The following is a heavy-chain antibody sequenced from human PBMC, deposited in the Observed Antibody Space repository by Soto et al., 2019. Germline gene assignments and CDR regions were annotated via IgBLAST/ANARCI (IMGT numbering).Heavy chain of an antibody. D-gene: IGHD3-3*01. CDR1: GGTISGYY. V-gene: IGHV4-4*07. CDR2: IYSSGST. CDR3: ARGQRFSDWFDP. J-gene: IGHJ5*02. Sequence: SETLSLTCTVTGGTISGYYWTWIRQSAGGGLEWIGRIYSSGSTNYNPSLKSRVTISLDTSMNHFSLRLRSVTAADTAVYYCARGQRFSDWFDPWGQGTLVTSPQ.